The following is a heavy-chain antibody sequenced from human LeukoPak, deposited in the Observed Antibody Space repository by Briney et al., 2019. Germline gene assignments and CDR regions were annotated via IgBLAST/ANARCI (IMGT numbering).Heavy chain of an antibody. CDR3: ARAEIVERAGYYFDY. Sequence: ASVKVSCKASGGTFSSYAISWVRQAPGQGLEWMGWISAYNGNTNYAQKLQGRVTMTTDTSTSTAYMELRSLRSDDTAVYYCARAEIVERAGYYFDYWGQGTLVTVSS. D-gene: IGHD3-22*01. J-gene: IGHJ4*02. V-gene: IGHV1-18*01. CDR2: ISAYNGNT. CDR1: GGTFSSYA.